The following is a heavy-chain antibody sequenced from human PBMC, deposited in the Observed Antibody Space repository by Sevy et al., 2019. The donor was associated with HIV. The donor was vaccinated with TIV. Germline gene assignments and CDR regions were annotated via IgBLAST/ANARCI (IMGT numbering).Heavy chain of an antibody. CDR1: GFAYSGYG. Sequence: GGSLRLSCAAFGFAYSGYGMHGVRQAPSKGLEWVAVIWYDGSNKEYADSVKGRFTISRDNSKTTLYLQMNSLRAEDTAVYYCARESIAVAGIGYYFDSWGQGTLVTVSS. CDR2: IWYDGSNK. D-gene: IGHD6-19*01. CDR3: ARESIAVAGIGYYFDS. J-gene: IGHJ4*02. V-gene: IGHV3-33*01.